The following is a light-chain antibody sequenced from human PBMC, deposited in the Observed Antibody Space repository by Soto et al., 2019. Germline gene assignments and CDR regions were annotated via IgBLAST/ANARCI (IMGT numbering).Light chain of an antibody. CDR2: DVS. CDR1: SGDVGGYDF. J-gene: IGLJ2*01. CDR3: CSYAGDLAL. Sequence: QSVLTQPRSVSGSPGQSVTISCTGTSGDVGGYDFVSWYQQHPGKAPKLMISDVSKRPSGVPDRFSGSKSGNTASLTISGLQAEDGADYYCCSYAGDLALFGGGTKVTVL. V-gene: IGLV2-11*01.